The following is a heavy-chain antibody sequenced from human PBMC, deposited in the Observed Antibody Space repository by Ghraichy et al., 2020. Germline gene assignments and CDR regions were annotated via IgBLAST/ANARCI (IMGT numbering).Heavy chain of an antibody. J-gene: IGHJ4*02. CDR3: ARDSDYYNYLFDY. CDR1: GGSISSYY. D-gene: IGHD4-11*01. CDR2: IYYSGTT. Sequence: SETLSLTCTVSGGSISSYYWNWIRQPPGKGLEWIGYIYYSGTTDYYPSLKSRVTISVDTSKNQFSLKLNSVTAADTAVYYCARDSDYYNYLFDYWGQGALVTVSS. V-gene: IGHV4-59*01.